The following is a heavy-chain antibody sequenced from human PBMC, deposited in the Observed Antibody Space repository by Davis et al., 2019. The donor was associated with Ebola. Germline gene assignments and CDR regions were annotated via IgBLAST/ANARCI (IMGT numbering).Heavy chain of an antibody. CDR1: GGSISSSSYY. CDR3: ARGIAVRMKGWFDP. J-gene: IGHJ5*02. Sequence: GSLRLSCTVSGGSISSSSYYWGWIRQPPGKGLEWIGEINHSGSTNYNPSLKSRVTISVDTSKNQFSLRLSSVTAADTAVYYCARGIAVRMKGWFDPWGQGTLVTVSS. CDR2: INHSGST. V-gene: IGHV4-39*07. D-gene: IGHD6-6*01.